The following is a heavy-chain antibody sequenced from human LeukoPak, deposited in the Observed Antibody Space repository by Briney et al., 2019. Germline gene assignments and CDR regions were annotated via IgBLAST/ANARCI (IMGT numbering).Heavy chain of an antibody. CDR1: GFTFSSYF. Sequence: GGSLRLSCAASGFTFSSYFMSWVRQAPGKGLEWVANIKKDGSEKYYVDSVKGRFTISRDNAKKSLYLQMNSLRAEDTAVYYCARHLSGVTGYTYGRGIDYWGQGTLVTVSS. V-gene: IGHV3-7*01. J-gene: IGHJ4*02. CDR3: ARHLSGVTGYTYGRGIDY. D-gene: IGHD5-18*01. CDR2: IKKDGSEK.